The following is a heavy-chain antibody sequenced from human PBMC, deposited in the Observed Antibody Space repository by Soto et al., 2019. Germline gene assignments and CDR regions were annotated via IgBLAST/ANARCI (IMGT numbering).Heavy chain of an antibody. CDR3: ARVRYYYDSSGYSQAEPPDY. D-gene: IGHD3-22*01. V-gene: IGHV1-3*04. CDR2: INTGNGNT. J-gene: IGHJ4*02. CDR1: GYTFTNYA. Sequence: ASVKVSCKASGYTFTNYAMHWVRQAPGQRLEWMGCINTGNGNTKYSQKFQGRVTITRDTSASTAYMELRSLRSDDTAVYYCARVRYYYDSSGYSQAEPPDYWGQGTLVTVSS.